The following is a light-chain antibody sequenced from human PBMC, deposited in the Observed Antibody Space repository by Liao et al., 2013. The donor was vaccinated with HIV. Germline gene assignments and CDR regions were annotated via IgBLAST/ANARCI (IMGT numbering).Light chain of an antibody. Sequence: SYELTQPPSVSVSPGQTASITCSGNKLGDKYASWYQQKPGQSPVLVIYQDVKRPSGIPERFSGSNSGDTATLTISGTQAADEADYYCQVWDSFSTFVFGSGTQVTVL. CDR1: KLGDKY. CDR3: QVWDSFSTFV. CDR2: QDV. J-gene: IGLJ1*01. V-gene: IGLV3-1*01.